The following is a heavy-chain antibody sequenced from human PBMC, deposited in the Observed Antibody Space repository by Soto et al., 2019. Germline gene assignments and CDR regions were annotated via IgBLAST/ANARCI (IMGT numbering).Heavy chain of an antibody. D-gene: IGHD1-1*01. CDR2: IMPVFPTP. V-gene: IGHV1-69*12. Sequence: QVQLVQSGAEVKKPGSSVKVSCKASGGTFSTSAISWVRQAPGQGLEWVGGIMPVFPTPDYAQNFQGRVTITADESTTTAYLELTSLRADDTAVYYCASDNDRVQLGGNYYYLWDLWGQGTAFTVTS. J-gene: IGHJ6*02. CDR1: GGTFSTSA. CDR3: ASDNDRVQLGGNYYYLWDL.